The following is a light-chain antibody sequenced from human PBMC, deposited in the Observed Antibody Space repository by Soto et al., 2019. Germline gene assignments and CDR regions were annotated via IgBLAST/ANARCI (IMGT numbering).Light chain of an antibody. CDR3: QQYNSYSRS. Sequence: DIQMTQSPSTLSASVGARVTITGRASQSINILMAWYQQKPGKAPKLLISDASSLQSGVPSRFRGSTSGTEFTLTLSSLQPDDFATYYCQQYNSYSRSFGGGTKVESK. V-gene: IGKV1-5*01. J-gene: IGKJ4*01. CDR2: DAS. CDR1: QSINIL.